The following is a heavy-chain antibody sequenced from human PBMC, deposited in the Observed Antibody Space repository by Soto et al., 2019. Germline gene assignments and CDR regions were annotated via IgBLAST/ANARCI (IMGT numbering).Heavy chain of an antibody. V-gene: IGHV4-34*01. D-gene: IGHD3-3*01. CDR3: ARLRFRITIFGVVIIPDAFDI. J-gene: IGHJ3*02. CDR2: INHSGST. Sequence: SETLSLTCAVYGGSFSGYYWSWIRQPPGKGLEWIGEINHSGSTNYNPSLKSRVTISVDTSKNQFSLKLSSVTAADTAVYYCARLRFRITIFGVVIIPDAFDIWGQGTMVTVS. CDR1: GGSFSGYY.